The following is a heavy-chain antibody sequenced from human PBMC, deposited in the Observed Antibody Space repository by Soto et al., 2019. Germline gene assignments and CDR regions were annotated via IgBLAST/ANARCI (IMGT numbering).Heavy chain of an antibody. D-gene: IGHD3-22*01. Sequence: SETLSLTCAVSGYSVSSGYYWGWIRQPPGKGLEWIGTIYHSGSTYYSPSLKSRVTISVDTSKNQFSLKLRSVTAADTAVYYCARVRGYYDSSGYPLEFDYWGQGTMVTVSS. J-gene: IGHJ4*03. CDR1: GYSVSSGYY. CDR2: IYHSGST. CDR3: ARVRGYYDSSGYPLEFDY. V-gene: IGHV4-38-2*01.